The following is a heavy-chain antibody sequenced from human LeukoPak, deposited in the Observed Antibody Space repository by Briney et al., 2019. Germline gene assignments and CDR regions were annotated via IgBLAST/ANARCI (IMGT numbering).Heavy chain of an antibody. CDR2: ISSSSSYI. V-gene: IGHV3-21*01. Sequence: GGSLRLSCAASGFTFSSYSMNWVRQAPGKGLEWVSSISSSSSYIYYADSVKGRFTISRDNAKNSLYLQMNSLRAEDTAVYYCAKLPGYSSGWYSSDWFDPWGQGTLVTVSS. CDR3: AKLPGYSSGWYSSDWFDP. CDR1: GFTFSSYS. J-gene: IGHJ5*02. D-gene: IGHD6-19*01.